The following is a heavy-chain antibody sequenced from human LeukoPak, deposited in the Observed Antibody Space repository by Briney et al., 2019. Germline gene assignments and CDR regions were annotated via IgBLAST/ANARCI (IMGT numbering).Heavy chain of an antibody. J-gene: IGHJ5*02. CDR1: GGSISSYY. Sequence: SETLSLPCTVSGGSISSYYWSWIRQPPGKGLEWMGYIYYSGSTNYNPSLKSRVTISVDTSKNQFSLKLSSVTAADTAVYYCARDSSGWYRWFDPWGQGTLVTVSS. V-gene: IGHV4-59*13. CDR3: ARDSSGWYRWFDP. CDR2: IYYSGST. D-gene: IGHD6-19*01.